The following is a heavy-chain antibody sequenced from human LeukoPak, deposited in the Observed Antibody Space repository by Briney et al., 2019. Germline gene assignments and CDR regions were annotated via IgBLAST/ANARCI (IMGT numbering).Heavy chain of an antibody. Sequence: SETLSLTCTVSGGSISSGGYYWSWIRQHPGKGLEWIGYIYYSGSTYYNPSLKSRVTISVDTSKNQFSLKLSSVTAADTAVYYCARYRIGYCSSTSCPGFFDYWGQETLVTVSS. CDR2: IYYSGST. CDR3: ARYRIGYCSSTSCPGFFDY. CDR1: GGSISSGGYY. D-gene: IGHD2-2*01. V-gene: IGHV4-31*03. J-gene: IGHJ4*02.